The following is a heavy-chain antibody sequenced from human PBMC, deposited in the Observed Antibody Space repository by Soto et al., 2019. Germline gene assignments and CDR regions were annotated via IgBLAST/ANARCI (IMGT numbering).Heavy chain of an antibody. CDR1: GGTFNSYA. CDR2: IIPIFGTP. Sequence: GASVKVSCKASGGTFNSYAINWVRQAPGQGLEWMGAIIPIFGTPNYAQKFQGRVTITADKSTSTAYMELSSLRSGDTAVYYCAGGGSALNNYYGMDVRGKGST. D-gene: IGHD6-25*01. CDR3: AGGGSALNNYYGMDV. V-gene: IGHV1-69*06. J-gene: IGHJ6*04.